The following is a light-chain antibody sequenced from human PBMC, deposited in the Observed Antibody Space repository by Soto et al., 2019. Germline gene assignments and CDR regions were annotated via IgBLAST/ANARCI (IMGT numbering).Light chain of an antibody. CDR2: GAS. CDR3: QQYFSTPYT. V-gene: IGKV3-15*01. Sequence: EIVMTQSPGTLSVSPGERATFSCRASQSVSSDLAWYQHKPGQGPTLLIYGASIRATGIAARFSGSGSGTEFTLTISSLQSEDFALYYCQQYFSTPYTFGQGTKLEIK. J-gene: IGKJ2*01. CDR1: QSVSSD.